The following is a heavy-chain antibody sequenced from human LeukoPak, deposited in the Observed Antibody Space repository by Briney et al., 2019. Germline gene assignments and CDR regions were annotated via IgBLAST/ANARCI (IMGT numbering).Heavy chain of an antibody. CDR2: IYHSGST. CDR1: GGSISSSNW. J-gene: IGHJ4*02. Sequence: SGTLSLTCAVSGGSISSSNWWSWVRQPPGKGLEWIGEIYHSGSTYYNPSLKSRVTISVDRSKNQFSLKLSSVTAADTAVYYCARVTYYYDSSGYYPAYYFDYWGQGTLVTVSS. CDR3: ARVTYYYDSSGYYPAYYFDY. D-gene: IGHD3-22*01. V-gene: IGHV4-4*02.